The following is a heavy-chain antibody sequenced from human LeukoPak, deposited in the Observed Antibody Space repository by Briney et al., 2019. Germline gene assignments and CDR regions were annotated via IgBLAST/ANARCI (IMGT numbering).Heavy chain of an antibody. V-gene: IGHV3-74*01. CDR2: INGDGSTT. D-gene: IGHD2/OR15-2a*01. CDR3: ARVVLSGAYQIDL. Sequence: QPGGSLRLSCAASGLTFSTYWMHWVRQAPGTGLVWVSRINGDGSTTTYADSVKGRFTISRDNAKSTLYLQVNSLRVEDAAVYYCARVVLSGAYQIDLWGQGTLVTVSS. J-gene: IGHJ5*02. CDR1: GLTFSTYW.